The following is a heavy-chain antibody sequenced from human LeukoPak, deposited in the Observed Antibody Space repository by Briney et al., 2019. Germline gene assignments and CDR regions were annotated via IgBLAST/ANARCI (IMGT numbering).Heavy chain of an antibody. D-gene: IGHD6-6*01. CDR2: IYSSGST. V-gene: IGHV4-4*07. J-gene: IGHJ5*02. CDR1: GGSISTYY. Sequence: SETLSLTCTVSGGSISTYYWNWIRQPAGKGLEWIGRIYSSGSTNYNPSLKSRVTVSVDTSENQFSLKLNSVTAADTAIYYCARGNMAAGFDPWGQGTLVTLS. CDR3: ARGNMAAGFDP.